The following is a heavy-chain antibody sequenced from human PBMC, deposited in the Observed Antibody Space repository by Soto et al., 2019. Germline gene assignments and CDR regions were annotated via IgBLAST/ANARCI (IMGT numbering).Heavy chain of an antibody. V-gene: IGHV4-61*01. CDR1: GGSVSSGSYY. CDR3: ARVRGYYYGMDV. D-gene: IGHD3-16*01. CDR2: IYYSGST. Sequence: ASETLSLTCTVSGGSVSSGSYYWSWIRQPPGKGLEWIGYIYYSGSTNYNPSLKSRVTISVDTSKNQFSLRLSSVTAADTAVYYCARVRGYYYGMDVWGQGTTVTVSS. J-gene: IGHJ6*02.